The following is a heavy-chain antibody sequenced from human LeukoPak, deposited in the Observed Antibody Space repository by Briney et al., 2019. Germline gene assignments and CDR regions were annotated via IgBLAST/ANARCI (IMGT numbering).Heavy chain of an antibody. Sequence: RPSETLSLTCVVYGGSFSGYYWSWIRQPPGKGLEWIGYIYYSGSTYYNPSLKSRVTISVDTSKNQFSLKLSSVTAADTAVYYCARVFSGVDYWGQGTLVTVSS. V-gene: IGHV4-30-4*01. D-gene: IGHD5-12*01. CDR2: IYYSGST. CDR1: GGSFSGYY. CDR3: ARVFSGVDY. J-gene: IGHJ4*02.